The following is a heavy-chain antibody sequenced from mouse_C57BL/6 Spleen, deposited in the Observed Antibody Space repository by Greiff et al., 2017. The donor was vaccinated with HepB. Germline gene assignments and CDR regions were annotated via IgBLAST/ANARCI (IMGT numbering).Heavy chain of an antibody. V-gene: IGHV1-53*01. CDR1: GYTFTSYW. CDR3: ARLVYDGYPWYFDV. J-gene: IGHJ1*03. D-gene: IGHD2-3*01. CDR2: INPSNGGT. Sequence: VQLQQSGTELVKPGASVKLSCKASGYTFTSYWMHWVKQRPGQGLEWIGNINPSNGGTNYNEKFKSKATLTVDKSSSTAYMQLSSLTSEDSAVYYCARLVYDGYPWYFDVWGTGTTVTVSS.